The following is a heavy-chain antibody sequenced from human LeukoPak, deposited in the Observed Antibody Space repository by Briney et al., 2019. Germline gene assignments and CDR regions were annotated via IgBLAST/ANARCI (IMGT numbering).Heavy chain of an antibody. CDR3: AKGYYYDSDGYYQHFDY. V-gene: IGHV3-30*18. CDR1: GFTFNNYG. D-gene: IGHD3-22*01. CDR2: ISYDGSNK. J-gene: IGHJ4*02. Sequence: GGSLRLSCAASGFTFNNYGIHWVRQAPGKGLEWVALISYDGSNKYYADSVKGRFTISRDNSKNTLYLRMNSLRAEDTAVYYCAKGYYYDSDGYYQHFDYWGQGTLVTVSS.